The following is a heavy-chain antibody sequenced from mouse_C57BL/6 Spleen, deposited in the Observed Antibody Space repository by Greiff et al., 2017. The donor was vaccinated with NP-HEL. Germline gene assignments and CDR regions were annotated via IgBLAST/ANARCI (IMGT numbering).Heavy chain of an antibody. V-gene: IGHV5-17*01. J-gene: IGHJ4*01. Sequence: EVKLMESGGGLVKPGGSLKLSCAASGFTFSDYGMHWVRQAPEKGLEWVAYISSGSSNIYYADTVKGRFTISRDNSKNTLFLQMTSLRSEDTAMYYCASLTGRAMDYWGQGTSVTVSS. CDR2: ISSGSSNI. CDR3: ASLTGRAMDY. D-gene: IGHD4-1*01. CDR1: GFTFSDYG.